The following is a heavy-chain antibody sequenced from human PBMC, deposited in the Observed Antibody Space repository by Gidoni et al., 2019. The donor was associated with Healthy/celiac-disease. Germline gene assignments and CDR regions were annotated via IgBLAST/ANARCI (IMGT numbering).Heavy chain of an antibody. V-gene: IGHV4-34*01. J-gene: IGHJ4*02. CDR3: ARVGSGSYFESFDY. CDR1: GGSFSGYY. CDR2: INHSGSP. Sequence: QVQLQQWGAGLLKPSETLSLTCAVYGGSFSGYYWSWIRQPPGKGLEWIGEINHSGSPNYNPSLKSRVTISVDASKNQFSLKLSSVTAADTAVYYCARVGSGSYFESFDYWGQGTLVTVSS. D-gene: IGHD3-10*01.